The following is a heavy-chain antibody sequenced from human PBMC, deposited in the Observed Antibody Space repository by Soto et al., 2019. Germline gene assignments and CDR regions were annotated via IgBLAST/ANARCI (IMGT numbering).Heavy chain of an antibody. J-gene: IGHJ3*01. Sequence: QVQLQESGPGLVKPSETLSLTCTVSGGSISSYYWSWIRQPPGKGLEWIGYIYYSGSTKYNPSLKSRVTIAVDTSKNRFSLRLSSGTAADTAVYYCARVWGGAFDFWGQGTMVTVSS. CDR3: ARVWGGAFDF. CDR2: IYYSGST. D-gene: IGHD3-10*01. CDR1: GGSISSYY. V-gene: IGHV4-59*01.